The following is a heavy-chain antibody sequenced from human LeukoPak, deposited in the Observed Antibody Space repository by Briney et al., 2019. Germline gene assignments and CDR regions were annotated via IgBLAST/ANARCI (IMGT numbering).Heavy chain of an antibody. CDR3: AKDLEGYYYGSGTWYGLDV. Sequence: GGSLRLSCAASGFTFSSYGMHWVRQAPGKGLEWVAVISYDGSNKYYADSVKGRFTISRDNSKNTLYLQMNSLRAEDTAVYYCAKDLEGYYYGSGTWYGLDVWGQGTTVIVSS. CDR2: ISYDGSNK. J-gene: IGHJ6*02. V-gene: IGHV3-30*18. D-gene: IGHD3-10*01. CDR1: GFTFSSYG.